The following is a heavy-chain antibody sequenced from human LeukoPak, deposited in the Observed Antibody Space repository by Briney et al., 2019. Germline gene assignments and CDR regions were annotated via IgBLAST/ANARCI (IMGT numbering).Heavy chain of an antibody. V-gene: IGHV3-30*04. Sequence: GGSLRLSCEASGLTFSSYAMHWVRQAPGKGLEWVAVISYDGSKKSYADSVKGRFPISRDNSKNTIFLQMNSLRVEDTAVYYCTIGDNLGELSSTLDYWGPGTLVPVSS. D-gene: IGHD3-16*02. J-gene: IGHJ4*02. CDR1: GLTFSSYA. CDR2: ISYDGSKK. CDR3: TIGDNLGELSSTLDY.